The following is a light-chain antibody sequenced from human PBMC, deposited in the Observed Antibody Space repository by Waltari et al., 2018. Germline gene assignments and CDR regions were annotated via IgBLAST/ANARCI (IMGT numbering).Light chain of an antibody. CDR2: GAT. V-gene: IGKV1-17*01. CDR1: QGSSSC. J-gene: IGKJ3*01. Sequence: DIRMTPSPSSLSASVGDTVTISCRASQGSSSCLNWFQQKPGKTPKLLTFGATTLQSGVPSRFSGSGSGTEFTLTIGSLQPEDSATYFCLQYKSYPLTFGPGTKQDIK. CDR3: LQYKSYPLT.